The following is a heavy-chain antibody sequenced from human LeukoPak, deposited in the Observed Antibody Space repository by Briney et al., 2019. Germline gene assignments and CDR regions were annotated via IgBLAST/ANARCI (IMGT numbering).Heavy chain of an antibody. V-gene: IGHV3-48*04. CDR1: GFTFSSYS. CDR3: ARGIAVAGRRRYYYGMDV. Sequence: GGSLRLSCAASGFTFSSYSMNWVRQAPGKGLEWVSYITSGSTTIYYADSVKGRFTISRDNAKNSLYLQMNSLRAEDTAVYYCARGIAVAGRRRYYYGMDVRGQGTTVTVSS. J-gene: IGHJ6*02. D-gene: IGHD6-19*01. CDR2: ITSGSTTI.